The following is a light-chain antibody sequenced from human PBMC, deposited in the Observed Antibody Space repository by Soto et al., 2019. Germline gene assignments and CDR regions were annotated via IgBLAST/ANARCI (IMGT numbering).Light chain of an antibody. V-gene: IGKV1-5*01. CDR1: QSITTW. Sequence: DIQMTQSPSTVSAYVGDSVTITFRASQSITTWLAWYQQRPGKAPKLLIYDVSSLQSGVPSRFSGSGSVAEFTLTISSLQPDDFATYYCQHYKMYSPWTFGQGTKVEIK. J-gene: IGKJ1*01. CDR2: DVS. CDR3: QHYKMYSPWT.